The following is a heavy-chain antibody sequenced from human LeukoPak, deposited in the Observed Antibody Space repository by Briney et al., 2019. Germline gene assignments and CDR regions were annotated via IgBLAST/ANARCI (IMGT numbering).Heavy chain of an antibody. Sequence: GEPLKISCKGSGYSFTSYWIGWVRQMPGKGLEWMGIIYPCDSDTRYSPSSQGQVPISPDNSLSTAYLQWSSLKAWHPALYSRAGLGPCKGCPTNFDYWGQGTLVTVSS. V-gene: IGHV5-51*01. CDR1: GYSFTSYW. D-gene: IGHD2/OR15-2a*01. CDR2: IYPCDSDT. J-gene: IGHJ4*02. CDR3: AGLGPCKGCPTNFDY.